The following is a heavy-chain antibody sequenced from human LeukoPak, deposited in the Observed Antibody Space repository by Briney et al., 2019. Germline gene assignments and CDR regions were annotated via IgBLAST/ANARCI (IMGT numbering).Heavy chain of an antibody. D-gene: IGHD3-22*01. J-gene: IGHJ4*02. Sequence: GGSLRLSCAASGFSLTTYAMGWVRQAPGKGLEWVSVLSDRGDSTYYADSVKGRFTISRDNSKNTLYLQMNSLRAEDTAVYYCVRDLYRIVVVPHYFDYWGQGTLVTVSS. CDR3: VRDLYRIVVVPHYFDY. V-gene: IGHV3-23*01. CDR2: LSDRGDST. CDR1: GFSLTTYA.